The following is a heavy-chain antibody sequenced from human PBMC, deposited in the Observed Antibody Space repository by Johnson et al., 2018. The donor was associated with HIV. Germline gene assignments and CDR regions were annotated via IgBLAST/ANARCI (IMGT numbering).Heavy chain of an antibody. CDR1: GFTFSSYA. V-gene: IGHV3-30-3*01. D-gene: IGHD6-13*01. Sequence: QVLLVESGGGVVQPGRSLRLSCAASGFTFSSYAMHWVRQAPGKGLEWVAVISYDGSNKYYADSVKGRFTISRDNSKNTLYLQMISLRAEDMAVYYCATRQQLVPGAFDMWGQGTMVTVSS. J-gene: IGHJ3*02. CDR3: ATRQQLVPGAFDM. CDR2: ISYDGSNK.